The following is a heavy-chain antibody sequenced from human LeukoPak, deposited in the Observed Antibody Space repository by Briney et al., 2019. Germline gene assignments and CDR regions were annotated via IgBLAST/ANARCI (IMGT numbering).Heavy chain of an antibody. V-gene: IGHV3-7*01. J-gene: IGHJ3*02. CDR2: IKQDGNEK. CDR1: GFTFSSYW. Sequence: GGSLRLSCAASGFTFSSYWMNWVRQATGKGREGVANIKQDGNEKYYVDSVKGRFTISRDNAKKSLYLQMDSLRVEDTAVYYCARPITVSGATDAFDIWGQGTMVTVSS. D-gene: IGHD3-3*01. CDR3: ARPITVSGATDAFDI.